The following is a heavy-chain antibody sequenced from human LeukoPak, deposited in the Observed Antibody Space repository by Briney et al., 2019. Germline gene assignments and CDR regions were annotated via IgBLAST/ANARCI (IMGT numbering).Heavy chain of an antibody. CDR3: AKPSTGIVVVVAATPAADFDY. J-gene: IGHJ4*02. CDR2: ISGCGGST. Sequence: GGSLRLSCAASGFTFSSYAMSWVRQAPGKGLEWVSAISGCGGSTYYADSVKGRFTISRDNSKNTLYLQMNSLRAEDTAVYYCAKPSTGIVVVVAATPAADFDYWGQGTLVTVSS. CDR1: GFTFSSYA. D-gene: IGHD2-15*01. V-gene: IGHV3-23*01.